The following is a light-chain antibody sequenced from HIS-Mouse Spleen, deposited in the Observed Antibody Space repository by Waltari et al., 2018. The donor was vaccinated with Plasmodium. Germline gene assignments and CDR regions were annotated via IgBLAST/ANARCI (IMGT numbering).Light chain of an antibody. CDR3: CSYAGSYTYV. V-gene: IGLV2-11*01. J-gene: IGLJ1*01. Sequence: QSALPQPRSVSGSPGQSVTISCTGPSSAVGGYNSVPWYQQHPGKAPKLMIYDVSKRPSGVPDRFSGSKSGNTASLTISGLQAEDEADYYCCSYAGSYTYVFGTGTKVTVL. CDR2: DVS. CDR1: SSAVGGYNS.